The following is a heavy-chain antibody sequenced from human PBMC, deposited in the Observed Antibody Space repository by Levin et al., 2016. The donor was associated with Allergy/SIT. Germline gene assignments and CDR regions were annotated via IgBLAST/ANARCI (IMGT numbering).Heavy chain of an antibody. CDR3: AVLCGSRPGCFGDS. V-gene: IGHV4-59*02. D-gene: IGHD2-2*01. Sequence: SETLSLTCIVSGGSVSSFYRSWIRQRPGKGLEYIGYISYTGSTNYNPSLKSRVTISADTSNNHFSLRLDSVTAADTAIYYCAVLCGSRPGCFGDSWGQGTLVTVSS. J-gene: IGHJ4*02. CDR1: GGSVSSFY. CDR2: ISYTGST.